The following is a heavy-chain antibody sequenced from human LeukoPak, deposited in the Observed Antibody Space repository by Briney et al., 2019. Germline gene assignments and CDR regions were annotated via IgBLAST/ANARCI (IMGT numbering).Heavy chain of an antibody. V-gene: IGHV4-61*02. Sequence: SETLSLTCTVSGGSISSGSYYWSWIRQPAGKGLEWIGRIYTSGSTNYNPSLKSRVTISVDTSKNQFSLKLSSVTAADTAVYYCARGGAKGELHSRYFDYWGQGTLVTVSS. CDR3: ARGGAKGELHSRYFDY. J-gene: IGHJ4*02. D-gene: IGHD1-26*01. CDR1: GGSISSGSYY. CDR2: IYTSGST.